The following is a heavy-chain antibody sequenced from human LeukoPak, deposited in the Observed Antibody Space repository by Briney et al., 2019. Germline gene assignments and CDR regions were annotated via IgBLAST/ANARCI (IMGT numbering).Heavy chain of an antibody. Sequence: PGGSLRLSCAASGFAFSSLAMGWVRQAPGQGLEWVSVISDSGSLTYYADSVKGRSTISRDNSKNTLFLQMNSLRAEDTAVYYCAKDARRTNGWYFFDYWGQGTLVTVSS. CDR2: ISDSGSLT. D-gene: IGHD6-19*01. V-gene: IGHV3-23*01. J-gene: IGHJ4*02. CDR1: GFAFSSLA. CDR3: AKDARRTNGWYFFDY.